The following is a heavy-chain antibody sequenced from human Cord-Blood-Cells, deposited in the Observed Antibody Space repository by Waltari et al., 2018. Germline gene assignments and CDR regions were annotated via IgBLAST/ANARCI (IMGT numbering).Heavy chain of an antibody. V-gene: IGHV3-74*01. Sequence: EVQLVESGGGLVQPGGSLRLSCAASGFTFSSYWMHWVRQAPGKGLVGVSRINSDGSSTSYADSVKGRFTISRDNAKSTLYLQMNSLRAEDTAVYYCARDLGLSYDFWSGYYNYYGMDVWGQGTTVTVSS. CDR3: ARDLGLSYDFWSGYYNYYGMDV. J-gene: IGHJ6*02. CDR1: GFTFSSYW. D-gene: IGHD3-3*01. CDR2: INSDGSST.